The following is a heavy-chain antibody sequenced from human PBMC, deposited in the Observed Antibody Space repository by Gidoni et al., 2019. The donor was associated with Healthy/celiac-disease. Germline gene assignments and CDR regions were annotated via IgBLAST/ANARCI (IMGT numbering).Heavy chain of an antibody. CDR2: ISSNGGST. CDR1: GFPFSSYA. D-gene: IGHD3-10*01. Sequence: EVQLVESGGGLVQPGGSLRLSCSASGFPFSSYAMHWVRQAPGKGLEYVSAISSNGGSTYYADSVKGRFTISRDNSKNTLYLQMSSLRAEDTAVYYCVKDGYVFGGAAPVWGKGTTVTVSS. CDR3: VKDGYVFGGAAPV. J-gene: IGHJ6*04. V-gene: IGHV3-64D*09.